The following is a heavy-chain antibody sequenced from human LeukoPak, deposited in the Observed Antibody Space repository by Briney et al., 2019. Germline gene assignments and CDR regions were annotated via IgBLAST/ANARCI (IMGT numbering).Heavy chain of an antibody. D-gene: IGHD4-17*01. J-gene: IGHJ4*02. V-gene: IGHV4-38-2*02. CDR3: ARGGDDYGDSETDY. Sequence: SETLSLTCTVSGYSIRSDFYWGWIRRPPGKGLEWIGAMHHSGSTYYNPSLKSRVTISMDTSKNQFSLKLSSVTAADTAVYYCARGGDDYGDSETDYWGQGTLVTVSS. CDR1: GYSIRSDFY. CDR2: MHHSGST.